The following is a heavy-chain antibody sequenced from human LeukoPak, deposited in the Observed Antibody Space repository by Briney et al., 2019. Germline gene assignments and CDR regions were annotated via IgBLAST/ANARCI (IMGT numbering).Heavy chain of an antibody. Sequence: PSETLSLTCTVSGGSISSSSYYWGWIRQPPGKGLEWIGSIHYSGSTYYNPSLKSRVTISVDTSKNQFSLKLSSVTAADTAVYYCARLAAAGPIHYFDYWGQGTLVTVSS. J-gene: IGHJ4*02. CDR3: ARLAAAGPIHYFDY. CDR1: GGSISSSSYY. V-gene: IGHV4-39*01. CDR2: IHYSGST. D-gene: IGHD6-13*01.